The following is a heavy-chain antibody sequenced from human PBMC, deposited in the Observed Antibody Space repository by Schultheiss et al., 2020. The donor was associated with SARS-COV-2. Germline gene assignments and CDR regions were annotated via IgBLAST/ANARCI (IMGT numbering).Heavy chain of an antibody. Sequence: GGSLRLSCAASGFTFSSYGMHWVRQAPGKGLEWVAVISYDGSNKYYVDSVKGRFTISRDNSKNTLYLQMNSLRAEDTAVYYCAKGGHSSPNAGPGGYWGQGTLVTVSS. D-gene: IGHD6-13*01. CDR2: ISYDGSNK. CDR1: GFTFSSYG. CDR3: AKGGHSSPNAGPGGY. V-gene: IGHV3-30*18. J-gene: IGHJ4*02.